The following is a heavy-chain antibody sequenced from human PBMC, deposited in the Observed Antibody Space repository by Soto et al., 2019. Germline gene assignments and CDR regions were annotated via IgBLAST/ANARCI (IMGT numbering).Heavy chain of an antibody. D-gene: IGHD3-16*02. Sequence: QVQLQESGPGLVKPSQTLSLTCTVSGGSISSGDYYWSWIRQPPGKGLEWIGYIYYSGSTYYNPSLKSRVTISVDTSKNQFSLKLSSVTAADTAVYYCARVASREYYDYVWGSYRYSGGFDYWGQGTLVTVSS. J-gene: IGHJ4*02. V-gene: IGHV4-30-4*01. CDR1: GGSISSGDYY. CDR3: ARVASREYYDYVWGSYRYSGGFDY. CDR2: IYYSGST.